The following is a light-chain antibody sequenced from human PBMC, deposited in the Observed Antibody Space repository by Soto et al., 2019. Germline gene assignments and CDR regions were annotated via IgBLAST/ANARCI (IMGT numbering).Light chain of an antibody. CDR1: SSDVGAYDL. Sequence: QSALTQPASVSRSPGQSITISCTGTSSDVGAYDLVSWYQQHPGKAPKFLIYGGNKRPSGVSSRFSGSKSGNTASLTISGLQAEDEADYYCCSYAGSATSVFGGGTKVTVL. CDR3: CSYAGSATSV. V-gene: IGLV2-23*01. J-gene: IGLJ3*02. CDR2: GGN.